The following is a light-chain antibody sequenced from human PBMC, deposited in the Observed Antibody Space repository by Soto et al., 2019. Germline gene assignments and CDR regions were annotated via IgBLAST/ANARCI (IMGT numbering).Light chain of an antibody. J-gene: IGLJ3*02. V-gene: IGLV2-14*01. Sequence: QAVVTQPASVSGSRGQSITISCTGTSSDVGGYDYVSWYQQLPGKAPKLMIFDVNHRPSGVSNRFSGSKSGNTASLTISGLQAEDEADYYCCSYTSSSHWVFGGGTKLTVL. CDR1: SSDVGGYDY. CDR3: CSYTSSSHWV. CDR2: DVN.